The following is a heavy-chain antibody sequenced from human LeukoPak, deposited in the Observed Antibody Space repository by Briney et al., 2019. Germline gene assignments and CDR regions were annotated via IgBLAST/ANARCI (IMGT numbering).Heavy chain of an antibody. J-gene: IGHJ1*01. CDR1: GFTSSSYA. D-gene: IGHD6-19*01. Sequence: PGGSLRLSCAASGFTSSSYAMSWVRQAPGKGLEWVSAISGSGGSTYYADSVKGRFTISRDNSKNTLYLQMNSLRAEDAAVYYCAKEPAFQAVAGTRYFQHWGQGTLVTVSS. CDR2: ISGSGGST. V-gene: IGHV3-23*01. CDR3: AKEPAFQAVAGTRYFQH.